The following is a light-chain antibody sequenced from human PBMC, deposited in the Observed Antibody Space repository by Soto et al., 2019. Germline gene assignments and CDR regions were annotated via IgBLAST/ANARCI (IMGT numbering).Light chain of an antibody. J-gene: IGLJ3*02. V-gene: IGLV1-40*01. CDR2: RNT. CDR3: QSYDSKLSGWV. Sequence: QSVLTQSPSVSGAPGQRVTISCTGSSSNIGAGYDVHWYQQLPGAAPKLLIYRNTNRPSGVPDRFSGSKSGTSASLAITGLQAEDESDYYCQSYDSKLSGWVFGGGTKLPVL. CDR1: SSNIGAGYD.